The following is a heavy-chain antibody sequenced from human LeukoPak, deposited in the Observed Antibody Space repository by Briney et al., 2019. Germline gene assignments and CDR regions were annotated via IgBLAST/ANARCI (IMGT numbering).Heavy chain of an antibody. CDR1: EYTFTDYD. V-gene: IGHV1-8*03. CDR3: ARNVAGTGDFDY. Sequence: ASVKVSCKASEYTFTDYDINWVRQATGQGLEWMGWMNPNSGNTGYAQKFQGRVTITRYTSISTAYMELSSLRSEDTAVYYCARNVAGTGDFDYWGQGTLVTVSS. J-gene: IGHJ4*02. CDR2: MNPNSGNT. D-gene: IGHD6-19*01.